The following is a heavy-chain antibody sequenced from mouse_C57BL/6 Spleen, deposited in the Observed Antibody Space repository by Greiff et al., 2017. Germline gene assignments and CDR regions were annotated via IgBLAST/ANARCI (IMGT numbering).Heavy chain of an antibody. Sequence: EVQLQQSGTVLARPGASVKMSCKTSGYTFTSYWMHWVKQRPGQGLEWIGAIYPGNSDTSYNQKFKGKAKLTAVTSASTAYMELSSLTNEDSAVYYCTRRGTHWDRGPWYFDVWGTGTTVTVSS. D-gene: IGHD4-1*01. CDR2: IYPGNSDT. CDR3: TRRGTHWDRGPWYFDV. V-gene: IGHV1-5*01. CDR1: GYTFTSYW. J-gene: IGHJ1*03.